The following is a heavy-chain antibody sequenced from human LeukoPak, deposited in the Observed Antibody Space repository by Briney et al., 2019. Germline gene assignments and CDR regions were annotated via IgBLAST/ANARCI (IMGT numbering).Heavy chain of an antibody. J-gene: IGHJ6*02. Sequence: GGSLRLSCAASGFTFSSYWMSWVRQAPGKGLEWVANIKQDGSEKYYADSVKGRFTISRDNAKNSLYLQMNSLRAEDTAVYYCARGPLYSSSWNLYYYYYYGMDVWGQGTTVTVSS. CDR1: GFTFSSYW. CDR2: IKQDGSEK. V-gene: IGHV3-7*01. D-gene: IGHD6-13*01. CDR3: ARGPLYSSSWNLYYYYYYGMDV.